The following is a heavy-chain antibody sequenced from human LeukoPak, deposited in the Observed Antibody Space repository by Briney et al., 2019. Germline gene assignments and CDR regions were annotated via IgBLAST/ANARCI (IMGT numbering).Heavy chain of an antibody. CDR1: GGIFSSYV. Sequence: ASVKVSCKASGGIFSSYVISWVRQAPGQGLEWMGGIIPIFGAANYAQKFQGRVTITADESTTTAYMELSSLRSEDTAMYYCARGRYSGTTYYFDYWGQGTLVTVSS. CDR2: IIPIFGAA. J-gene: IGHJ4*02. V-gene: IGHV1-69*13. D-gene: IGHD5-12*01. CDR3: ARGRYSGTTYYFDY.